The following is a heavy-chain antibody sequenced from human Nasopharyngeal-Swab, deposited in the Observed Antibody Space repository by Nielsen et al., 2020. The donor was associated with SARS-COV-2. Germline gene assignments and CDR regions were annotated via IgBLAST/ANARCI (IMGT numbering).Heavy chain of an antibody. V-gene: IGHV4-34*01. CDR2: INHSGST. D-gene: IGHD2-2*01. Sequence: SETLSLTCAVSGGSFSGYYWGWIRRPPGKGLEWIGEINHSGSTNYNPPLKSRVTISLDTSKNHFSLKLRSVTAADTAVYYCARGLSGVVPAPILGLGPFYSYYYMDVWGKGTTVTVSS. CDR3: ARGLSGVVPAPILGLGPFYSYYYMDV. CDR1: GGSFSGYY. J-gene: IGHJ6*03.